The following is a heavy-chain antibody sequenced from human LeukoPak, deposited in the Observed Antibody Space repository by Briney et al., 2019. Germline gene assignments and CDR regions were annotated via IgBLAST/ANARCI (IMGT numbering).Heavy chain of an antibody. D-gene: IGHD6-13*01. Sequence: GESLETHLKGSGYSFTSYWISWVRQMPGKGLEWMGRIDPSDSYTNYSPSFQGHVTISADKSISTAYLQWSSLKASDTAMYYCARPESIAAADTPFDDCGQRSLVTVSS. V-gene: IGHV5-10-1*01. J-gene: IGHJ4*02. CDR2: IDPSDSYT. CDR3: ARPESIAAADTPFDD. CDR1: GYSFTSYW.